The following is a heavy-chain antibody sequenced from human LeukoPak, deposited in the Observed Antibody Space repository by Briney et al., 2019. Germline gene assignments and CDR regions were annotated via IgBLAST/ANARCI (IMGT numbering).Heavy chain of an antibody. CDR3: ARDRVIYDFWSGYSVEEGVDP. CDR2: LYHTGST. Sequence: SQTLSLTCTVSGGSISSGGYYWSWIRQPPGKGLEWIGYLYHTGSTYYNPSLKSRVTISVDRSKNQFSLKLSSVTAADTAMYYCARDRVIYDFWSGYSVEEGVDPWGQGTLVTVSS. CDR1: GGSISSGGYY. J-gene: IGHJ5*02. V-gene: IGHV4-30-2*01. D-gene: IGHD3-3*01.